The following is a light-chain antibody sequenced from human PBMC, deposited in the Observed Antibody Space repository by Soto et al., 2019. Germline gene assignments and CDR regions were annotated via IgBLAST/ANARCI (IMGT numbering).Light chain of an antibody. Sequence: QSVLTQPASVSGSPGQSITISCTGTSSDVGSYNLVSWYQQHPGEAPKLMIYAVSKRPSGVSNRFSGSKSGNTASLTISGLQAEDEADYYCCSYAGSSTYVFGTGTKLTVL. CDR1: SSDVGSYNL. CDR3: CSYAGSSTYV. J-gene: IGLJ1*01. V-gene: IGLV2-23*02. CDR2: AVS.